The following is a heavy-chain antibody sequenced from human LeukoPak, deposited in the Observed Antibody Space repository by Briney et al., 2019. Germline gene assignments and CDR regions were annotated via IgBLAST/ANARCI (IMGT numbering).Heavy chain of an antibody. Sequence: PGGSLRLSCTASGFTFSSYWMSWVRQSPGKGLEWVANIKQDGSEKYYVDSVEGRFTTSRDNAKNSLFLHMNSLRAEDSAVYYCARDPSDHYDFWSGYMSSYFDYWGQGTLVTVSS. D-gene: IGHD3-3*01. CDR2: IKQDGSEK. CDR1: GFTFSSYW. CDR3: ARDPSDHYDFWSGYMSSYFDY. J-gene: IGHJ4*02. V-gene: IGHV3-7*01.